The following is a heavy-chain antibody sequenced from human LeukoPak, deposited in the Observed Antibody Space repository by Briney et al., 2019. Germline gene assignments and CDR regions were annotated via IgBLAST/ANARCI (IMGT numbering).Heavy chain of an antibody. Sequence: PSQTLSLTCTVSGGSISSYYWSWIRQPPGKGLEWIGYIYYSGSTNYNPSLKSRVTISVDTSKNQFSLKLSSVTAADTAVYYCARDGGSFDPYYYYGMDVWGQGTTVTVSS. J-gene: IGHJ6*02. V-gene: IGHV4-59*01. D-gene: IGHD3-9*01. CDR1: GGSISSYY. CDR3: ARDGGSFDPYYYYGMDV. CDR2: IYYSGST.